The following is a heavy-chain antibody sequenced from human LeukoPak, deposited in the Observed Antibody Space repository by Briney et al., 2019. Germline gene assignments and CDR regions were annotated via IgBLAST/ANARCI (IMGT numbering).Heavy chain of an antibody. Sequence: GGSLRLSCAASGFTFSSYAMTXVRQAPGKGXXXXXXXXGSAGSTYYADSVQGRFTISRDNSKNTLYLQMNSLRAEDTAVYYCAKQGYCSSTSCYDGDHWGQGTLVTVSS. D-gene: IGHD2-2*01. CDR1: GFTFSSYA. CDR2: XXGSAGST. CDR3: AKQGYCSSTSCYDGDH. V-gene: IGHV3-23*01. J-gene: IGHJ4*02.